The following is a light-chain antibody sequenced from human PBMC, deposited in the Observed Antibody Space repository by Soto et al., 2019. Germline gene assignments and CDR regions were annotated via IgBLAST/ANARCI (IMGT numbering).Light chain of an antibody. CDR3: QRIT. V-gene: IGKV3-20*01. Sequence: EIVLTQSPDALSLSPGERVTLSCRASQTVTSSYLAWYQQKPGQAPRLLIYGTSNRATGIPDRFSGSGSGTDFTLTINRLEPEDSAVYYCQRITVGQGTRLETK. CDR2: GTS. CDR1: QTVTSSY. J-gene: IGKJ5*01.